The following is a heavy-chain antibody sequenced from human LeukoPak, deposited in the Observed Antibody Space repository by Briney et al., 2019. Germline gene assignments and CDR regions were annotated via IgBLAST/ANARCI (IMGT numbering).Heavy chain of an antibody. J-gene: IGHJ4*02. D-gene: IGHD2-15*01. CDR1: GFTFSSYS. CDR2: ISSSSSPI. CDR3: ARDRGPYCSGGSCYNY. V-gene: IGHV3-48*01. Sequence: PGGSLRLSCAASGFTFSSYSRKWVRQAPGKGVGWVSYISSSSSPIYYAASVKGRFTISRDNANNSLYLQMNSLRAEDTAVYYCARDRGPYCSGGSCYNYWGQGTLVTVSS.